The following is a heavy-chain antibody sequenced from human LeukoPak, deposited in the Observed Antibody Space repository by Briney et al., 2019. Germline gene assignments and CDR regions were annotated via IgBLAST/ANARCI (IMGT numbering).Heavy chain of an antibody. V-gene: IGHV1-69*05. CDR1: GGTFSSYA. J-gene: IGHJ6*03. CDR2: IIPIFGTA. CDR3: ARGPYYDFWSAQYMDV. D-gene: IGHD3-3*01. Sequence: ASVKVSCKASGGTFSSYAISWVRQAPGQGLEWMGGIIPIFGTANYAQKFQGRVTITTDESTSTAYMELSSLRSEDTAVYYCARGPYYDFWSAQYMDVWGKGTMVTVSS.